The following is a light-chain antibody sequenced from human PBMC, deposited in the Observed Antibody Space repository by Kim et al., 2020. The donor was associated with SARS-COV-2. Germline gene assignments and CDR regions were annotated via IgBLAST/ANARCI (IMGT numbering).Light chain of an antibody. CDR3: QQRSTWPYT. J-gene: IGKJ2*01. Sequence: EIVLTQSPATLSLSPGDRATLSCRAGQSVSNYLAWYQQKPGQAPRLLVYDASTTATGIPARFSGSGSGTDFTLTISSLEPEDFAVYYCQQRSTWPYTFGQGTKLEI. V-gene: IGKV3-11*01. CDR1: QSVSNY. CDR2: DAS.